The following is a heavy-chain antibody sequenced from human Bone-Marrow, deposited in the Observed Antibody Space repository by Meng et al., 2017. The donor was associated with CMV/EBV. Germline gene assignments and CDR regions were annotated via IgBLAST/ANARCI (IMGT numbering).Heavy chain of an antibody. CDR2: INPNSGGT. V-gene: IGHV1-2*02. J-gene: IGHJ6*02. Sequence: ASVKVSCKASGYTFTGCYMHWVRQAPGQGLEWMGWINPNSGGTNYAQKFQGRVTMTRDTSISTAYMELSRLRSDDTAVYYCARDGIHCSSTSCYWARYYYYYGMDVWGQGTTVTVSS. CDR3: ARDGIHCSSTSCYWARYYYYYGMDV. D-gene: IGHD2-2*01. CDR1: GYTFTGCY.